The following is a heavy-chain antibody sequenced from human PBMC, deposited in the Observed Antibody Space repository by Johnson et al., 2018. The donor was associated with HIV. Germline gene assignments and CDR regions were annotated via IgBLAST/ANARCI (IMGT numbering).Heavy chain of an antibody. CDR2: ISSNGGST. V-gene: IGHV3-64*01. CDR1: GFTVSSNY. CDR3: ATQNYPTEGSSWVGGAFDI. J-gene: IGHJ3*02. D-gene: IGHD6-13*01. Sequence: VQLVESGGGLIQPGGSLRLSCAASGFTVSSNYMSWVRQAPGQGREYVSAISSNGGSTYYANSVKGRFTISRDTSKNTLYLQMGSLRAEDMAVYYCATQNYPTEGSSWVGGAFDIWGQGTMVTVSS.